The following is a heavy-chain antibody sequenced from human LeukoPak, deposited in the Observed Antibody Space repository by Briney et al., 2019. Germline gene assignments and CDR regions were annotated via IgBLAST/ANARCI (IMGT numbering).Heavy chain of an antibody. J-gene: IGHJ4*02. Sequence: SETLSLTCTVSGGSISSSSYYWGWIRQPPGKGLEWIGSIYYSGSTYYNPSLKSRVTISVDTSKNQFSLKLSSVTAADTAVYYCALKEVFWSVFSIDYWGQGTLVTVSS. CDR1: GGSISSSSYY. CDR3: ALKEVFWSVFSIDY. D-gene: IGHD3-3*01. V-gene: IGHV4-39*01. CDR2: IYYSGST.